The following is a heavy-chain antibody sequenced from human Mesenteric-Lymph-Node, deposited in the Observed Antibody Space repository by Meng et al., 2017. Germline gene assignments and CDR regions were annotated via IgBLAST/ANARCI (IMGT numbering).Heavy chain of an antibody. Sequence: SVKVSCKASGGTFSRFAISWVRQAPGQGLEWMGGIIPVFGTIDYAQKFQDRVTITADKSTSTVYMDLSSLRSEDTAMYYCATAACGGACPLYDYYYYGMDVWGQGTMVTVSS. CDR2: IIPVFGTI. J-gene: IGHJ6*02. V-gene: IGHV1-69*06. CDR3: ATAACGGACPLYDYYYYGMDV. CDR1: GGTFSRFA. D-gene: IGHD2-21*02.